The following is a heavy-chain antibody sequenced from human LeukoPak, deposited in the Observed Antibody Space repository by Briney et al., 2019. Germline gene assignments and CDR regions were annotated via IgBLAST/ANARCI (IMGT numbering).Heavy chain of an antibody. CDR1: GGSISSGSYY. V-gene: IGHV4-39*01. Sequence: SETLSLTCTVSGGSISSGSYYWGWIRQPPGKGLEWIGSIYYSGSTYYNPSLKSRVTLSVETSKNQFSLKLSSVTAADTAVYYCARRPYCGGDCYSLDAFDIWGQGTMVTVSS. CDR3: ARRPYCGGDCYSLDAFDI. J-gene: IGHJ3*02. D-gene: IGHD2-21*02. CDR2: IYYSGST.